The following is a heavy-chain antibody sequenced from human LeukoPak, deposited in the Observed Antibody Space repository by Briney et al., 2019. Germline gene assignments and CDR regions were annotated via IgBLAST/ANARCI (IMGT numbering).Heavy chain of an antibody. CDR3: ARWRYYYGSGSYPYYYYGMDV. V-gene: IGHV4-59*01. Sequence: SETLSLTCTVSGGSISSYYWSWIRQPPGKGLEWIGYIYYSGSNNYNPSLKSRVTISVDTSKNQFSLKLSSVTAADTAVYYCARWRYYYGSGSYPYYYYGMDVWGQGTTVTVSS. D-gene: IGHD3-10*01. CDR2: IYYSGSN. CDR1: GGSISSYY. J-gene: IGHJ6*02.